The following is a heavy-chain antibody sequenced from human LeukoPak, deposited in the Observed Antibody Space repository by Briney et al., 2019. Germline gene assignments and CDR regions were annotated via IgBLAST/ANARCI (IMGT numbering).Heavy chain of an antibody. J-gene: IGHJ4*02. Sequence: PGGFLRPSCAAPGFPLSRNYTSWGRPAPGQGLEWVSIIYSGGNTDYTDSVKGRFTISRDNSKNTLYLQMNSLRAEDTAVYYCARTFPSDYWGQGTLVTVSS. CDR1: GFPLSRNY. V-gene: IGHV3-53*01. CDR2: IYSGGNT. CDR3: ARTFPSDY.